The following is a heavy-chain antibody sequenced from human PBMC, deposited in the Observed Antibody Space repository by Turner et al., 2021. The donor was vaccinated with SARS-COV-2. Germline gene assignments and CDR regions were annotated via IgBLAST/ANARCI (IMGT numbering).Heavy chain of an antibody. D-gene: IGHD3-3*01. CDR2: ISYDGRNK. CDR3: ARERRGYYAEY. V-gene: IGHV3-30*04. CDR1: GFSFSNYA. J-gene: IGHJ4*02. Sequence: QVQLVESGGGVVQPGGSLRFACAASGFSFSNYAMHWVRQAPGKGLEWVAIISYDGRNKYYADSVKGRFTISRDDSKSTLYLQMNSLRPEDTAIYYCARERRGYYAEYWGQGTLVTVSS.